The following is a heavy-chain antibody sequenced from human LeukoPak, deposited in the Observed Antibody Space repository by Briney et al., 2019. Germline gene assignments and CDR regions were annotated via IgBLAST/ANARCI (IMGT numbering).Heavy chain of an antibody. D-gene: IGHD2-8*02. CDR1: GFTFSTYD. Sequence: PGGSLRLSCAASGFTFSTYDMNWVRQAPGKGLEWVSFICTTSRYIYYADPVRGRFTISRDNSRNSLYLQMNSLRAEDTALYYCTRMHCTGGGGCSIRMGASHIWGQGTMVTVSS. J-gene: IGHJ3*02. CDR2: ICTTSRYI. CDR3: TRMHCTGGGGCSIRMGASHI. V-gene: IGHV3-21*01.